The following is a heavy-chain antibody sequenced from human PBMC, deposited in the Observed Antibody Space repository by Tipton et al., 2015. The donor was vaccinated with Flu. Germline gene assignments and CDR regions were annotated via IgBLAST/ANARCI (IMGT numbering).Heavy chain of an antibody. CDR1: GGSISSYY. CDR2: IYTSGST. Sequence: TLSLTCTVSGGSISSYYWSWIRQPAGKGLEWIGRIYTSGSTNYNPSLKSRVTMSVGTSKNQFSLKLSSVTAADTAVYYCARGCDFWSGGEYYFDYWGQGTLVTVSS. J-gene: IGHJ4*02. D-gene: IGHD3-3*01. CDR3: ARGCDFWSGGEYYFDY. V-gene: IGHV4-4*07.